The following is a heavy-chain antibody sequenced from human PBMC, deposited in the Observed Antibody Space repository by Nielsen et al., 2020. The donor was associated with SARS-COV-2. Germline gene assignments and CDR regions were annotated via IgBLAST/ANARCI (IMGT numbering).Heavy chain of an antibody. Sequence: KVSCKGSGYSFTSYWISWVRQMPGKGLEWMGRIDPSDSYTNYSPSFQGHVTISADKSISTAYLQWSSLKASDTAMYYCARLTSGWFDPWGQGTLVTVSS. CDR2: IDPSDSYT. V-gene: IGHV5-10-1*01. CDR3: ARLTSGWFDP. J-gene: IGHJ5*02. CDR1: GYSFTSYW. D-gene: IGHD3-10*01.